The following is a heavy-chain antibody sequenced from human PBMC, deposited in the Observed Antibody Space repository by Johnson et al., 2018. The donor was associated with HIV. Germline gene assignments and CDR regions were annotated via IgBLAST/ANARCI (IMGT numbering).Heavy chain of an antibody. J-gene: IGHJ3*02. Sequence: QVQLVESGGGLVKPGGSLRLSCAASGFTFSSYAMHWVRQAPGKGLEWVAVISYDGSNKYYADSVKGRFTISRDNSKNSLFLQMNRLRVEDTAVYYCARSGGYPNAFDIWGQGAMVTVSS. D-gene: IGHD6-13*01. CDR2: ISYDGSNK. CDR1: GFTFSSYA. CDR3: ARSGGYPNAFDI. V-gene: IGHV3-30*14.